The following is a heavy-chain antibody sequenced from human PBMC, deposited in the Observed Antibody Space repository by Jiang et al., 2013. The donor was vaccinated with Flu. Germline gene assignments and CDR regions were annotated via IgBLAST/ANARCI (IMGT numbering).Heavy chain of an antibody. CDR1: GFTFSSYS. J-gene: IGHJ4*02. D-gene: IGHD1-26*01. CDR2: ISSSSSTI. CDR3: ARGGANSY. Sequence: QLLESGGGVVQPGRSLRLSCAASGFTFSSYSMNWVRQAPGKGLEWVSYISSSSSTIYYADSVKGRFTISRDNAKNSLYLQMNSLRAEDTAVYYCARGGANSYWGQGTLVTVSS. V-gene: IGHV3-48*01.